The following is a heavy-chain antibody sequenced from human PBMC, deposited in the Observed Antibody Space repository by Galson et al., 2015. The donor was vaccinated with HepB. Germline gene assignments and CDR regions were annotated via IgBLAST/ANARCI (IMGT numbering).Heavy chain of an antibody. V-gene: IGHV1-3*01. CDR1: GYTFTSYA. J-gene: IGHJ5*02. Sequence: SVKVSCKASGYTFTSYAMHWVRQAPGQRLEWMGWINAGNGNTKYSQKFQGRVTITRDTSASTAYMELSSLRSEDTAVYYCARVGIWFGAHNWFDPWGQGTLVTVSS. CDR3: ARVGIWFGAHNWFDP. CDR2: INAGNGNT. D-gene: IGHD3-10*01.